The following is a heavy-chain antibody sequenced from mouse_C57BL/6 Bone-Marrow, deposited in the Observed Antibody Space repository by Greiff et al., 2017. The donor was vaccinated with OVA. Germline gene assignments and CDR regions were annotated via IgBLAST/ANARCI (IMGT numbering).Heavy chain of an antibody. CDR1: GYTFTDYE. J-gene: IGHJ2*01. CDR2: IAPETGGT. Sequence: VQLQESGAELVRPGASVTLSCKASGYTFTDYEMHWVKQTPVHGLEWIGAIAPETGGTAYNQKFKGKAIPTADKSSSTAYMERRSLTSEDSAVDYCTRGADYWGQGTTLTVSS. V-gene: IGHV1-15*01. CDR3: TRGADY.